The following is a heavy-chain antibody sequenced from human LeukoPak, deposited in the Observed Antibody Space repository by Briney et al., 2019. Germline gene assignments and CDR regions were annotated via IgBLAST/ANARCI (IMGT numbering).Heavy chain of an antibody. CDR2: ISGSGGST. Sequence: TGGSLRLSCAASGFTFSSYAMSWVRQAPGKGLAWVSAISGSGGSTYYADSVKGRFTISRDNSKNTLYLQMNSLRAEDTAVYYCAKHPLTYYYDSSGYYLYYFDYWGQGTLVTVSS. CDR1: GFTFSSYA. CDR3: AKHPLTYYYDSSGYYLYYFDY. J-gene: IGHJ4*02. V-gene: IGHV3-23*01. D-gene: IGHD3-22*01.